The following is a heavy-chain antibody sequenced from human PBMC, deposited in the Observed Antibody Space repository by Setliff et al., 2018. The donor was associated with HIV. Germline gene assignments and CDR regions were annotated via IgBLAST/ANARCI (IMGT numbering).Heavy chain of an antibody. CDR3: TTVIAVPNVNYNYNHYYGLDV. V-gene: IGHV3-15*05. J-gene: IGHJ6*02. Sequence: GGSLGLSCAASGITFTNAWMTWVRQAPGKGLECVGRIKSKSNGGTTDFAAPVRGRFAMSRDDSRNTVYLHMNNLISEDTAVYFCTTVIAVPNVNYNYNHYYGLDVWGQGTTVTVSS. CDR1: GITFTNAW. D-gene: IGHD3-10*01. CDR2: IKSKSNGGTT.